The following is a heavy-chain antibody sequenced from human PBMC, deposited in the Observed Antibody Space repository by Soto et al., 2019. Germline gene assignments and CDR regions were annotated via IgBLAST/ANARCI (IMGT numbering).Heavy chain of an antibody. V-gene: IGHV4-59*07. CDR1: GDSLSRYY. D-gene: IGHD5-18*01. CDR3: ARGRAYSAYVYFFDP. Sequence: PSDSLSLTCTASGDSLSRYYSSWFWQPPEDGLECIWYIYYSGSTKYNPSLMSRDTIAADTSKNQLSLKLSSVTAADTAVYYCARGRAYSAYVYFFDPLGQGTLVTVSS. J-gene: IGHJ5*02. CDR2: IYYSGST.